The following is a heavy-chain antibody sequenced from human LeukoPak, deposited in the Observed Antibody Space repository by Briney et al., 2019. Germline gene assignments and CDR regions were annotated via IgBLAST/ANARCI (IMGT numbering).Heavy chain of an antibody. J-gene: IGHJ5*02. Sequence: SVRVSCKASGDTSSTYAINWVRQAPGQGLEWRGRIVPILAVTNYAQKFQGRVTITADKSTGTAYMDLSSLRSEDTAVYYCAYSSGWYVGFDPWGQGTLVTVSS. CDR3: AYSSGWYVGFDP. CDR2: IVPILAVT. D-gene: IGHD6-19*01. CDR1: GDTSSTYA. V-gene: IGHV1-69*04.